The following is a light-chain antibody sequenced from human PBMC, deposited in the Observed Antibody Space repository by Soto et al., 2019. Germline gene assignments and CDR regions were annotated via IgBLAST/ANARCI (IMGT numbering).Light chain of an antibody. J-gene: IGKJ2*01. Sequence: DIQMTQSPSSLSASVGDRVTITCRANQSISTYLNWYQQKPGKAPKLLIYAASNLQSGVSSRFSDSGSGTAFTLTISSLQPADFATYYCQQGYSIPPSTFGQGTKVDIK. V-gene: IGKV1-39*01. CDR3: QQGYSIPPST. CDR2: AAS. CDR1: QSISTY.